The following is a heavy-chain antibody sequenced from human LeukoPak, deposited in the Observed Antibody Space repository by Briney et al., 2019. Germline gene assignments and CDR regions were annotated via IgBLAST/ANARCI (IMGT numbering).Heavy chain of an antibody. D-gene: IGHD3-22*01. Sequence: SETLSLTCAVSGGSISSGGYSWSWIRQPPGKGLEWIGYIYHSGSTYYNPSLKSRVTISVDRSKNQFSLKLSSVTAADTAVYYCARFRSSGYYDWLDPWGQGTLVTVSS. V-gene: IGHV4-30-2*01. CDR1: GGSISSGGYS. CDR2: IYHSGST. J-gene: IGHJ5*02. CDR3: ARFRSSGYYDWLDP.